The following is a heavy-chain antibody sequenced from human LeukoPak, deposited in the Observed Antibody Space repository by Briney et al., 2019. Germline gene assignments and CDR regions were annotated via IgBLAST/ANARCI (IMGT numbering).Heavy chain of an antibody. CDR1: GFTFSSYW. CDR2: IKKDGSDK. Sequence: GGSLRLSCAVSGFTFSSYWMSWVRQAPGKGLEWVANIKKDGSDKYYVDSVKGRFTISRDNAKNSLYLQMNSLRVEDTAVYYCARAVDIVVVWGKGTTVTVSS. D-gene: IGHD2-15*01. CDR3: ARAVDIVVV. J-gene: IGHJ6*04. V-gene: IGHV3-7*01.